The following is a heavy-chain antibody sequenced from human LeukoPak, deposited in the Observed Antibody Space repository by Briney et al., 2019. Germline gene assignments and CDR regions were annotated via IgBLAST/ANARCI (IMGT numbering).Heavy chain of an antibody. Sequence: GGSLRLSCAASGFTFSSFPMSWVRQAPGKGLEWVSVISGGGVSTYYADSVKGRLTISRDNSKNTLYLQMNSLRAEGTAVYYCAKWARHCTNAVCYYFDYWGQGTLVTVSS. CDR3: AKWARHCTNAVCYYFDY. V-gene: IGHV3-23*01. CDR2: ISGGGVST. J-gene: IGHJ4*02. D-gene: IGHD2-8*01. CDR1: GFTFSSFP.